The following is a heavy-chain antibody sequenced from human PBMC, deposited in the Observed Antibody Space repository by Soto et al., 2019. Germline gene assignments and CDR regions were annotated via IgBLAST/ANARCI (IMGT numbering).Heavy chain of an antibody. CDR2: ISYDGSNK. Sequence: GGSLRLSCAASGFTFSSYAMHWVRQAPGKGLEWVAVISYDGSNKYYADSVKGRFTISRDNSKNTLYLQMNSLRAEDTAVYYCAGGIAARPDFDYWGQGTLVTVSS. CDR1: GFTFSSYA. CDR3: AGGIAARPDFDY. J-gene: IGHJ4*02. V-gene: IGHV3-30-3*01. D-gene: IGHD6-6*01.